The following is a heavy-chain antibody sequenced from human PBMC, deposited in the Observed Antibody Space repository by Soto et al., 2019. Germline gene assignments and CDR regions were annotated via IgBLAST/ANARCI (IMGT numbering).Heavy chain of an antibody. D-gene: IGHD6-13*01. CDR1: GGSFSGYY. CDR2: INHSGST. Sequence: SETLSLTCAVYGGSFSGYYWSWIRQPPGKGLEWIGEINHSGSTNYNPSLKSRVTISVDTSKNQFSLKLSSVTAADTAVYYCARNLGYSSSWLNDAFDIWGQGTMVTVSS. CDR3: ARNLGYSSSWLNDAFDI. V-gene: IGHV4-34*01. J-gene: IGHJ3*02.